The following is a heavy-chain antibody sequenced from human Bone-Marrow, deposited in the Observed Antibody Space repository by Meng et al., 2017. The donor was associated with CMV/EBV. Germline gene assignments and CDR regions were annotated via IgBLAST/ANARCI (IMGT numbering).Heavy chain of an antibody. D-gene: IGHD3-3*01. CDR3: ARGSRFLEWLLIDHQYGMDV. V-gene: IGHV3-11*04. CDR2: ISSSGSTI. J-gene: IGHJ6*02. Sequence: GESLKISCAASGFTFSDYYMSWIRQAPGKGLEWVSYISSSGSTIYYADSVKGRFTISRDNAKNSLYLQMNSLRAEDTAVYYCARGSRFLEWLLIDHQYGMDVWGQGTTVTVSS. CDR1: GFTFSDYY.